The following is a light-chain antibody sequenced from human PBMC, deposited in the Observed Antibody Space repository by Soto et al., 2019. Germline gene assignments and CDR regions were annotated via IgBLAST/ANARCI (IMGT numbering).Light chain of an antibody. CDR3: QQSYSTPPIT. J-gene: IGKJ5*01. Sequence: EIVLTQSPATLSSFPGDRVTLSCRASQAVNTRLAWYQHKPGQAPRLLIYLASNRAAGVPARFSGSGSGTDFTLTISDVEPEDFATYYCQQSYSTPPITFGQGTRLEI. CDR2: LAS. CDR1: QAVNTR. V-gene: IGKV3D-11*01.